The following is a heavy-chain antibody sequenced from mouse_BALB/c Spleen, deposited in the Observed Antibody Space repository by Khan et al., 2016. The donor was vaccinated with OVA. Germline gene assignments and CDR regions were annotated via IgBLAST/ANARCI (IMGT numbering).Heavy chain of an antibody. CDR1: GYSITSDYA. V-gene: IGHV3-2*02. D-gene: IGHD2-13*01. J-gene: IGHJ4*01. Sequence: EVKLEESGPGLVKPSQSLFLTCTVTGYSITSDYAWNWIRQFPGNKLEWMGYISSTGSTSYNPSLKSRISITRDTSKNQFFLHLSSVTTEDTATYYCARSLYYSDSYAMDYWGQGTSVTVSS. CDR3: ARSLYYSDSYAMDY. CDR2: ISSTGST.